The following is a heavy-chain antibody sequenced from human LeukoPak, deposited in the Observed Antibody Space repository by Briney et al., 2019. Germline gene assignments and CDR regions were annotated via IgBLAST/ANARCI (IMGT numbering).Heavy chain of an antibody. CDR1: GYTFTTYA. D-gene: IGHD2-2*01. Sequence: GASVKVSCKASGYTFTTYAISWVRQAPGQGLEWMGWISAYSGNTKYAQKLQGRVTMTTDTSTSTAYMELRSLTSDDTAVYYCARVDCGSISCYYLMAYPDYWGQGTLVTVSS. CDR2: ISAYSGNT. CDR3: ARVDCGSISCYYLMAYPDY. J-gene: IGHJ4*02. V-gene: IGHV1-18*01.